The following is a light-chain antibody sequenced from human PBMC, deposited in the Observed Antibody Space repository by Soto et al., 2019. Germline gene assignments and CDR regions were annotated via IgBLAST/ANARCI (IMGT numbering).Light chain of an antibody. CDR3: TSWDDSLSAVV. CDR1: SPNIGNNY. V-gene: IGLV1-47*01. CDR2: RND. Sequence: QSVLTQPPSASGTPGQRVTISCSGSSPNIGNNYVHWYQQLPGTAPKLLIYRNDQRPSGVPDRFSGSKSGTSASLAISGLRSEDETDYYCTSWDDSLSAVVFGGGTKLTVL. J-gene: IGLJ2*01.